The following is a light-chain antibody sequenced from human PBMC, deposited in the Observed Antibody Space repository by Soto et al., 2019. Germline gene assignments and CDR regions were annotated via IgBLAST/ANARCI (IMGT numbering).Light chain of an antibody. CDR3: QQYNSYSRGT. Sequence: DIQMTQSPSTLSASVGDRVTITCRASQSISSWLAWYQQNPGKAPKLLIYKSSSLESGVPSRLSGSGSVTEFTLTISSLQPDDFATYYCQQYNSYSRGTFGQGTKVEIK. CDR1: QSISSW. V-gene: IGKV1-5*03. J-gene: IGKJ1*01. CDR2: KSS.